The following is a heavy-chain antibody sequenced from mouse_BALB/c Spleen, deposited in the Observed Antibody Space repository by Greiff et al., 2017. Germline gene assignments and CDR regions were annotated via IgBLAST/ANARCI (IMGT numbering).Heavy chain of an antibody. CDR2: IWAGGST. V-gene: IGHV2-9*02. J-gene: IGHJ4*01. CDR1: GFSLTSYG. Sequence: VKLMESGPGLVAPSQSLSITCTVSGFSLTSYGVHWVRQPPGKGLEWLGVIWAGGSTNYNSALMSRLSISKDNSKSQVFLKMNSLQTDDTAMYYCARDWGGTYYAMDYWGQGTSVTVSS. CDR3: ARDWGGTYYAMDY. D-gene: IGHD4-1*01.